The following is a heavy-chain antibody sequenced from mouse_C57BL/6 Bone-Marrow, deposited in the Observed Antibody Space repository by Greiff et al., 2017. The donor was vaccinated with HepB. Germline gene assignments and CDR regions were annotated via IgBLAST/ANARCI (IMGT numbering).Heavy chain of an antibody. Sequence: QVQLKQSGAELVRPGASVKLSCKASGYTFTDYYINWVKQRPGQGLEWIARIYPGSGNTYYNEKFKGKATLTAEKSSSTAYMQLSSLTSEDSAVYVCARNYRFYAMDYWGQGTSVTVSS. V-gene: IGHV1-76*01. CDR3: ARNYRFYAMDY. J-gene: IGHJ4*01. CDR2: IYPGSGNT. CDR1: GYTFTDYY. D-gene: IGHD2-14*01.